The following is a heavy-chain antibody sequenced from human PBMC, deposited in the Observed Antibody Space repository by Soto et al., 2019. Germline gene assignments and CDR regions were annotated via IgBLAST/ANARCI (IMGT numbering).Heavy chain of an antibody. CDR1: GFTVSSSY. J-gene: IGHJ6*02. CDR3: ARDGESTSLPHYGMDV. CDR2: MYSGGTT. Sequence: EVQLVESGGGLIQPGGSLRLSCAASGFTVSSSYMSWVRQAPGKGPEWVSIMYSGGTTYYADSVRGRFTISRDNAKKTLCLQMNSLVAHDTAVYYCARDGESTSLPHYGMDVWGQGTTVTVSS. D-gene: IGHD3-10*01. V-gene: IGHV3-53*01.